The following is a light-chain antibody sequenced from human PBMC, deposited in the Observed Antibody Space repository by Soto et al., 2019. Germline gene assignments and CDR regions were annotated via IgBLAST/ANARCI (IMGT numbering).Light chain of an antibody. CDR1: SSDIGAYEH. Sequence: QSALTQPSSMSGSPGQSITISCTGTSSDIGAYEHVSWYQQRPGRAPKVLIYDVRIRPSEVSNRFSGSKSGDTASLTISGLQAEDEAVCASKTTSSTVLFGGGTKLTVL. J-gene: IGLJ2*01. V-gene: IGLV2-14*03. CDR2: DVR. CDR3: ASKTTSSTVL.